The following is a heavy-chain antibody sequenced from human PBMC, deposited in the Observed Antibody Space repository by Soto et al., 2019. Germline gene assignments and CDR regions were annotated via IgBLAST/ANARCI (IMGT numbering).Heavy chain of an antibody. V-gene: IGHV3-30-3*01. J-gene: IGHJ6*02. CDR3: AREYYDISRSYGMDV. CDR2: ISYDGSNK. D-gene: IGHD3-9*01. Sequence: GGSLRLSCAASGFTFSSYAMHWVRQAPGKGLEWVAVISYDGSNKYYADSVKGRFTISRDNSKNTLYLQMNSLRAEDTAVYYCAREYYDISRSYGMDVWGQGTTVTVSS. CDR1: GFTFSSYA.